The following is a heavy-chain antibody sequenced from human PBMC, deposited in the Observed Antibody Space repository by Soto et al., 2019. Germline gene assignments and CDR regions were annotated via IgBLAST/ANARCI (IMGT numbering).Heavy chain of an antibody. CDR3: ASSNIAATGFYYYGMDV. Sequence: SETLSLTCAVSGGFISSSYYWSWIRQPPVKGLEWIGYIYYSGSTNYNPSLKSRVTISVDTSKNQFSLKLSSVTAADTAVYYCASSNIAATGFYYYGMDVWGRGTTVTVSS. CDR1: GGFISSSYY. V-gene: IGHV4-61*01. J-gene: IGHJ6*02. CDR2: IYYSGST. D-gene: IGHD6-13*01.